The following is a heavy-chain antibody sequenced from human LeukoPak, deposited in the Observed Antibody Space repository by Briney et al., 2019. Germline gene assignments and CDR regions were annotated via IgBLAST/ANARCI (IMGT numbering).Heavy chain of an antibody. CDR1: GFTFSSYA. J-gene: IGHJ3*02. CDR3: AKGVTMIVVVSAFDI. CDR2: ISGSGGST. D-gene: IGHD3-22*01. Sequence: GGSLRLSCAASGFTFSSYAMSWVRQAPGKGLEWVSAISGSGGSTYYADSVKGRFTISRDNSKNTLYLQTNSLRAEDTAVYYCAKGVTMIVVVSAFDIWGQGTMVTVSS. V-gene: IGHV3-23*01.